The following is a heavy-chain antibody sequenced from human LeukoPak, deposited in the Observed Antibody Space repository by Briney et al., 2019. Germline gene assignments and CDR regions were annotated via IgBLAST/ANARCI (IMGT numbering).Heavy chain of an antibody. D-gene: IGHD2-15*01. V-gene: IGHV5-51*01. J-gene: IGHJ5*02. CDR2: IYPGDSDT. Sequence: GESLKISCKGSGYSFTNYWIGWVRQMPGKGLEWMGIIYPGDSDTRYSPSFQGQVSISVDKSISTAHLQWSSLKASDTAMYYCARRVVPAVPVGGDWFDPWGQGTLVTVSS. CDR1: GYSFTNYW. CDR3: ARRVVPAVPVGGDWFDP.